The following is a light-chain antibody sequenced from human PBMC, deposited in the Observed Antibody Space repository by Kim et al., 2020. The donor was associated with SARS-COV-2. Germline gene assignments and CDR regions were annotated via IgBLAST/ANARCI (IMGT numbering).Light chain of an antibody. V-gene: IGKV3-20*01. CDR1: QSVYNNQ. Sequence: EIVLTQSPGTLSLSPGERATLSCTASQSVYNNQLAWYQQKPGQAPSLLIYGASTRATGIPERFSGSGSGTAFTLAISRLEPEDFAVYYCQQYGNTRATFGQGTRLE. CDR3: QQYGNTRAT. CDR2: GAS. J-gene: IGKJ5*01.